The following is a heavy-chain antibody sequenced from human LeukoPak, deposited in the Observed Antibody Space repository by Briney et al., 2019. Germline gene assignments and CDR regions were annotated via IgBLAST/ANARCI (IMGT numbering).Heavy chain of an antibody. J-gene: IGHJ4*02. CDR2: ISSSSSTI. Sequence: GGSLRLSCAASGFTFSSYSMNWVRQAPGKGLEWVSYISSSSSTIYYADSVKGRFTISRDNAKNSLYLQMNSLRAEDTAVYYCATLGIVLVGFAPTSPGDLLFDYWGQGNLVTVSS. CDR3: ATLGIVLVGFAPTSPGDLLFDY. CDR1: GFTFSSYS. V-gene: IGHV3-48*01. D-gene: IGHD2-8*01.